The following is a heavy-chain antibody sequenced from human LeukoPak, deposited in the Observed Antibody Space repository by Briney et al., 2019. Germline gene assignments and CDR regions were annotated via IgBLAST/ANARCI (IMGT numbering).Heavy chain of an antibody. CDR3: AKARGAVVVTPFDY. Sequence: GGSLRLSCAGYGFNFGAYTMNWVRQAPGKGLEWVSGIYGSGEGRTFYADSVRGRFTISRDNSKNTLYLQMNSLRAEDTAVYYCAKARGAVVVTPFDYWGQGTLVTVSS. CDR1: GFNFGAYT. CDR2: IYGSGEGRT. J-gene: IGHJ4*02. V-gene: IGHV3-23*01. D-gene: IGHD2-21*02.